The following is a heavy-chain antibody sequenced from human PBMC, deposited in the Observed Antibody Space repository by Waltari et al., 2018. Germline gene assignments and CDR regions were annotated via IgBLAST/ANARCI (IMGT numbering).Heavy chain of an antibody. CDR2: SRAGNGFT. Sequence: QAQLFQPGAEVKNPGASAKVSCKASGHTFTDYTIHWGRQAPGQGLEWMGLSRAGNGFTRYSQKFRGRVTITRDTSANTVYMELSSLKFEDTAVYYCAKCDFWSSQNWFDPWGQGTLVTVSS. D-gene: IGHD3-3*01. J-gene: IGHJ5*02. CDR1: GHTFTDYT. V-gene: IGHV1-3*01. CDR3: AKCDFWSSQNWFDP.